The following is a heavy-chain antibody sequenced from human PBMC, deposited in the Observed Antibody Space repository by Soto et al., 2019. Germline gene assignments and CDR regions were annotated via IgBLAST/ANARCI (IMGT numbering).Heavy chain of an antibody. V-gene: IGHV3-21*01. CDR2: ISSSSSYI. D-gene: IGHD6-13*01. CDR1: GFTFSSYS. CDR3: ARADSSSWTYYYYGMDV. J-gene: IGHJ6*02. Sequence: EVQLVESGGGLVKPGGSLRLSCAASGFTFSSYSMNWVRQAPGKGLEWVSSISSSSSYIYYADSVKGRFTISRDNAKNSLYLQMNSLRAEATAVYYCARADSSSWTYYYYGMDVWGQGTTVTVSS.